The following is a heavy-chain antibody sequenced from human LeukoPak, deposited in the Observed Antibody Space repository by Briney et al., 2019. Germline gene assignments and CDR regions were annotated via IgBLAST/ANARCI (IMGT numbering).Heavy chain of an antibody. Sequence: GSLRLSCAASGFTFSSYSMNWVRQAPGKGLEWVSSISSSSSYIYYADSVKGRFTISRDNAKNSLYLQMNSLRAEDTAVYYCAATTVTTRGAFDIWGQGTMVTVSS. CDR1: GFTFSSYS. D-gene: IGHD4-17*01. CDR2: ISSSSSYI. CDR3: AATTVTTRGAFDI. V-gene: IGHV3-21*01. J-gene: IGHJ3*02.